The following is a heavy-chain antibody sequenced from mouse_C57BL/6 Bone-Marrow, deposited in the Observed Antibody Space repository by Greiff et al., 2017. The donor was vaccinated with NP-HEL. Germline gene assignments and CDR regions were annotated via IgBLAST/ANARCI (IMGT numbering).Heavy chain of an antibody. D-gene: IGHD2-13*01. V-gene: IGHV14-4*01. CDR1: GFNIKDDY. J-gene: IGHJ2*01. CDR3: TTDWSFDY. CDR2: IDPENGDT. Sequence: EVKLMESGAELVRPGASVKLSCTASGFNIKDDYMHWVKQRPEQGLEWIGWIDPENGDTEYASKFQGKATITADTSSNTAYLQLSSLTSEDTAVYYCTTDWSFDYWGQGTTLTVSS.